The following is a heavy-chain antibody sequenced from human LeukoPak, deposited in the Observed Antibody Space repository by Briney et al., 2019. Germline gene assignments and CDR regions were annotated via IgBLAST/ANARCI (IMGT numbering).Heavy chain of an antibody. CDR3: AKDRSCTNDICHGDFDY. Sequence: GSLSLSFAASGFTFSSYAVSWVRQAPGKGLEWVSSISGSGGSTYSADSVKGRFTISRDNSKNTLYLQMNSLRAEDTALYYCAKDRSCTNDICHGDFDYWGQGTLVTVSS. J-gene: IGHJ4*02. V-gene: IGHV3-23*01. CDR1: GFTFSSYA. CDR2: ISGSGGST. D-gene: IGHD2-8*01.